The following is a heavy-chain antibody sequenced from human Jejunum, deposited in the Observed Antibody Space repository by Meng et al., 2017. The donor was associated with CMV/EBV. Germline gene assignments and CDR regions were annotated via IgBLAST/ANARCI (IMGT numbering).Heavy chain of an antibody. J-gene: IGHJ4*02. CDR3: ARRGAVGGSFDY. Sequence: ASGYTFSGYQMHWVRQAPGQGLEWMGWINPHSGGTKYAQKFQGSVTMTRDTSITTAYMELSRLRSDDTAIYFCARRGAVGGSFDYWGQGTLVTVSS. CDR1: GYTFSGYQ. V-gene: IGHV1-2*02. D-gene: IGHD6-25*01. CDR2: INPHSGGT.